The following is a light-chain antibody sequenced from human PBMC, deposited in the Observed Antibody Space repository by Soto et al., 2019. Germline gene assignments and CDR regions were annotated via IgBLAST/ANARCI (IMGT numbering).Light chain of an antibody. CDR2: EGS. CDR1: SSDVGSYNL. CDR3: CSYASSRTLV. J-gene: IGLJ2*01. V-gene: IGLV2-23*01. Sequence: QSVLTQPASASGSPGQSFTISCTGTSSDVGSYNLVSWYQQHPGKTPKLMIYEGSKRPSGVSNRFSGSKSGNTASLTISGLQAEDEADYYCCSYASSRTLVFGGGTKVTV.